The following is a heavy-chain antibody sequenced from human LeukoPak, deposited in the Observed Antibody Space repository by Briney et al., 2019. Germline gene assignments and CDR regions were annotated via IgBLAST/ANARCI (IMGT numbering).Heavy chain of an antibody. Sequence: SETLCLTCTVSGGSISSGDYYWSWIRQPPGKGLEWIGYIYYSGSTYYNPSLKSRVTISVDTSKNQFSLKLSSVTAADTAVYYCARGSVVGATRSSYAFDIWGQGTMVTVSS. CDR2: IYYSGST. D-gene: IGHD1-26*01. CDR1: GGSISSGDYY. J-gene: IGHJ3*02. CDR3: ARGSVVGATRSSYAFDI. V-gene: IGHV4-30-4*01.